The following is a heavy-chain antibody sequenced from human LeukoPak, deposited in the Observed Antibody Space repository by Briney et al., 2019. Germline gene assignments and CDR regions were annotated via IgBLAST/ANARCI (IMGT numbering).Heavy chain of an antibody. CDR1: GYTFTSYG. Sequence: ASVKVSCKASGYTFTSYGISWVRQAPGQGREWMGWISAYNGNTNYAQKLQGRATMTTNTSTSTAYMELRSLRSDDTAVYYCASDPLWFGELPSYRGQGTLVTVSS. D-gene: IGHD3-10*01. J-gene: IGHJ4*02. CDR3: ASDPLWFGELPSY. CDR2: ISAYNGNT. V-gene: IGHV1-18*04.